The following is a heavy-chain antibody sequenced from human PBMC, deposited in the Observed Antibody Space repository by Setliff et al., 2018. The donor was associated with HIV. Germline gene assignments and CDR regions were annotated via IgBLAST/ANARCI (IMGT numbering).Heavy chain of an antibody. D-gene: IGHD3-22*01. J-gene: IGHJ4*02. V-gene: IGHV4-39*01. CDR3: ASLPPLYDISGYYFDY. CDR1: GDSISSSSYY. CDR2: IYYSGST. Sequence: SETLSLTCSVSGDSISSSSYYWGWIRQPPGKGLEWIGSIYYSGSTYYNPSLNSRVTISVDASKNQFSLKLSSVTAANTAVYYCASLPPLYDISGYYFDYWGQGTLVTVSS.